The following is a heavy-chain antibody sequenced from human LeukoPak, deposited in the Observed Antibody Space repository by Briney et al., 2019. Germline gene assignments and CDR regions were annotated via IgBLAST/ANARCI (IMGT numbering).Heavy chain of an antibody. CDR2: VSVYNGNT. V-gene: IGHV1-18*01. Sequence: ASVKVSCKASGYIFTSYGISWVRQAPGQRLEWMGWVSVYNGNTNYPQSLQGRVTMTTDTSTTTPYMELRSLRSDDTAVYYCARDINGYYYDSHGYYPTALWGQGTLVTVSS. CDR1: GYIFTSYG. D-gene: IGHD3-22*01. J-gene: IGHJ4*02. CDR3: ARDINGYYYDSHGYYPTAL.